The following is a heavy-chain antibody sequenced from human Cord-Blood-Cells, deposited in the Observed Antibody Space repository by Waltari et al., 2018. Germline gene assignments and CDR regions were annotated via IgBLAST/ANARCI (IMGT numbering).Heavy chain of an antibody. CDR3: ARDFEYSSSSGGFDY. Sequence: QVQLQVSGPGLVKPSETLSLTCTVSGGSISTYYWSWIRPHAGKGLEWIGRIYTRGSTNYNPSLKSRVTMSVDTSKNQFSLKLSSVTAADTAVYYCARDFEYSSSSGGFDYWGQGTLVTVSS. CDR1: GGSISTYY. CDR2: IYTRGST. J-gene: IGHJ4*02. V-gene: IGHV4-4*07. D-gene: IGHD6-6*01.